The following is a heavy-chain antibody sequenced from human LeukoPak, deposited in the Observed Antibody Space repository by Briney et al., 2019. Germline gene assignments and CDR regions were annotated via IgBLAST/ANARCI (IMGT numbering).Heavy chain of an antibody. D-gene: IGHD6-13*01. J-gene: IGHJ4*02. CDR3: ARVAAAGKGFDY. V-gene: IGHV3-13*01. CDR1: GFTFSSYS. Sequence: GGSLRLSCAASGFTFSSYSMNWVRQATGKGLDWVSAIDIAGDTYYPGSVKGRFTTSRENAKNSLYLQMNSLRAGDTAVYYCARVAAAGKGFDYWGQGTLVTVSS. CDR2: IDIAGDT.